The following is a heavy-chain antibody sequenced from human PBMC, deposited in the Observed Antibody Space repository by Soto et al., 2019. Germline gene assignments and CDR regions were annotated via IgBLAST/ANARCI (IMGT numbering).Heavy chain of an antibody. Sequence: QVQLVESGGGVVQPGNSLRLSCVGSGFTFSSDALHWVRQAPGKGLEWVAVVSSDGNHAYYPDHVKGRFTNSRDNSQSTVYLQMKSLKPEDTATYYCARDSASSTASTHFDHWGQGTLVTVSS. CDR1: GFTFSSDA. CDR3: ARDSASSTASTHFDH. CDR2: VSSDGNHA. J-gene: IGHJ4*02. D-gene: IGHD2-2*01. V-gene: IGHV3-30*04.